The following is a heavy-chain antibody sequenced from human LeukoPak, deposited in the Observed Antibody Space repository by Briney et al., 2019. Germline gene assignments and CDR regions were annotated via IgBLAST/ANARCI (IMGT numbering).Heavy chain of an antibody. CDR1: GFTFSSYS. J-gene: IGHJ4*02. Sequence: GGSLRLSRAASGFTFSSYSMNWVRQAPGKGLEWVSSISSSSSYIYYADSVKGRFTISRDNAKNSLYLQMNSLRAEDTAVYYCARVPFFGSGGYDYWGQGTLVTVSS. CDR3: ARVPFFGSGGYDY. V-gene: IGHV3-21*01. CDR2: ISSSSSYI. D-gene: IGHD2-15*01.